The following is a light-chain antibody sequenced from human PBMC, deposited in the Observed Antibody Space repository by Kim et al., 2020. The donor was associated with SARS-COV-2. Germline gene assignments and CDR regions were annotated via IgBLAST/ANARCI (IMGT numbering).Light chain of an antibody. V-gene: IGKV1-5*03. CDR1: RSISSW. J-gene: IGKJ1*01. Sequence: ASVGARVSITCRASRSISSWLAWYQQKPGKAPKLLIHKASTLEGAVPSRFSGSESGTEFTLTISSLQPDDFATYYCQQYKSYPWTFGHGTKVDIK. CDR2: KAS. CDR3: QQYKSYPWT.